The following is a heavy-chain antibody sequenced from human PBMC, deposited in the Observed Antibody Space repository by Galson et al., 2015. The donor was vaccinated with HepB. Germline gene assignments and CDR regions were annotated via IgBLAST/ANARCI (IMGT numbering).Heavy chain of an antibody. CDR1: GFTFSDYG. D-gene: IGHD4-17*01. Sequence: SLRLSCAASGFTFSDYGMHWVRQAPGKGLEWLAVIWYDGSNKYYADSLKGRLTISRDNSKNTLYLQMNSRRAEDTVVYYCAREGMTAVTNFDYWGQGTLVTVSS. J-gene: IGHJ4*02. CDR2: IWYDGSNK. V-gene: IGHV3-33*01. CDR3: AREGMTAVTNFDY.